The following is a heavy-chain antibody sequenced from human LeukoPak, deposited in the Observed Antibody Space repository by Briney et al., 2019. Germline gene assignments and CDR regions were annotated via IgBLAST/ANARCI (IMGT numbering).Heavy chain of an antibody. CDR3: AKDRSRGGYFDL. V-gene: IGHV3-23*01. Sequence: GGSLRLSCAVSGITLSNYGMSWVRQAPGKGLEWVAGISDSGGRTNYADSVKGRFTISRDNPKNTLYLQMNSLRAEDTAVYFCAKDRSRGGYFDLWGRGTLVTVSS. CDR2: ISDSGGRT. D-gene: IGHD3-10*01. CDR1: GITLSNYG. J-gene: IGHJ2*01.